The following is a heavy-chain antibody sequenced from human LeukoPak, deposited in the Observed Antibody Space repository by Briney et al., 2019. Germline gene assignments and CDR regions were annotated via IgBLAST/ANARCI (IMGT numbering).Heavy chain of an antibody. CDR1: GFTFSDYY. D-gene: IGHD4/OR15-4a*01. CDR2: ISSSGSTI. V-gene: IGHV3-11*01. Sequence: GGSLRLSCAASGFTFSDYYMSWIRQAPGKGLEWVSYISSSGSTIYYADSVKGRFTISRDNAKNSLYLQMTGLRVEDTAVYYCVREPHGAEEAGDYWGQGTLVTVSS. CDR3: VREPHGAEEAGDY. J-gene: IGHJ4*02.